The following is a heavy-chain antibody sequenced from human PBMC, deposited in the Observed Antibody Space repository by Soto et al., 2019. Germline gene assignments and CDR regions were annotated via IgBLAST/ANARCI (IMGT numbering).Heavy chain of an antibody. J-gene: IGHJ5*02. CDR2: SRNIANSYTT. D-gene: IGHD1-7*01. Sequence: EVQLVESGGDLVQPGGSLRLSCAVSGFTFSDHYMDWVRQAPGKGREWVGRSRNIANSYTTDYAAAGTGRFTISREDSMYSLFLQLSSLKTADTAMYYCARRITGTPPADGGSWGQGTLVTVSS. CDR3: ARRITGTPPADGGS. CDR1: GFTFSDHY. V-gene: IGHV3-72*01.